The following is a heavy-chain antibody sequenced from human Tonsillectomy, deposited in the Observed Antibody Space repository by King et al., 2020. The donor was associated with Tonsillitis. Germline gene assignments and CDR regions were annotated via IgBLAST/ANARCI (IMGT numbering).Heavy chain of an antibody. V-gene: IGHV4-30-2*01. CDR2: SYHSGNT. J-gene: IGHJ4*02. CDR1: GGSIRRGGYS. CDR3: ARSCDLDGYASYFDY. Sequence: QLQLQESGSGLVKPSQTLSLTCAVSGGSIRRGGYSWNWIRQAPGKGLEWIGYSYHSGNTYYNPSLKSRVTISVDRSKSQFSLKLSSVTAADTAVYYCARSCDLDGYASYFDYWGQGTLVTVSS. D-gene: IGHD5-24*01.